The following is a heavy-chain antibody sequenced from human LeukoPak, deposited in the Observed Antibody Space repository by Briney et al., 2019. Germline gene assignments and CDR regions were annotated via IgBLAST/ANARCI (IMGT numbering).Heavy chain of an antibody. D-gene: IGHD2-2*01. J-gene: IGHJ6*02. CDR1: GYTFTGYY. Sequence: GASVKVSCKASGYTFTGYYMHWVRQAPGQGLEWMGWINPNSGGTNYAQKFQGRVTMTRDTSISTAYMELSRLRSDDTAVYYCARAGQAGRLGYCSSTSCYAPYGMDVWGQGTTVTVSS. CDR2: INPNSGGT. V-gene: IGHV1-2*02. CDR3: ARAGQAGRLGYCSSTSCYAPYGMDV.